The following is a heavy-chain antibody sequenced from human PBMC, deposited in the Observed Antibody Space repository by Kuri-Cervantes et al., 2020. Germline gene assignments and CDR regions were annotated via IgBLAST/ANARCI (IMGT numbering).Heavy chain of an antibody. V-gene: IGHV3-48*04. CDR2: ISSSGSSI. J-gene: IGHJ2*01. Sequence: GESLKISCAASGFTFSSYAMSWVRQAPGKGLEWASYISSSGSSIYYADSVKGRFTSSRDNAKNSLYLQMNSLRAEDTAVYYCARIEDWYFDLWGRGALVTVSS. CDR1: GFTFSSYA. CDR3: ARIEDWYFDL.